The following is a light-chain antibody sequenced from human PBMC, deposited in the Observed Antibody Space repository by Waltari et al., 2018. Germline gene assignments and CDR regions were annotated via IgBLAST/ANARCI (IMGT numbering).Light chain of an antibody. CDR2: DAS. CDR1: QDISNY. V-gene: IGKV1-33*01. Sequence: DIQMTQSPSSLSASVGDRVTITCQASQDISNYLSWFQQKPGKAPKLLIYDASTLKTGVPSRFSGSGSGTHFTFINNSLQPEDFATYSCQHYDALPYTFGQGTKLEI. J-gene: IGKJ2*01. CDR3: QHYDALPYT.